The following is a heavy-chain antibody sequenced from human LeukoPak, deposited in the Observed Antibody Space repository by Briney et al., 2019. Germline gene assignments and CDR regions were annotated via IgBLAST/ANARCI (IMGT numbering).Heavy chain of an antibody. CDR3: ARVFGGPVSRRFDP. V-gene: IGHV4-61*02. Sequence: PSQTLSLTCTVSGGSINSDNYHWSWIRQPAGKGLEWIGRIYTSGSTNYNPSLKSRVTISVDTSKNQFSLKLTSVTAADTAVYYCARVFGGPVSRRFDPWGQGTLVTVSS. D-gene: IGHD4-23*01. CDR1: GGSINSDNYH. CDR2: IYTSGST. J-gene: IGHJ5*02.